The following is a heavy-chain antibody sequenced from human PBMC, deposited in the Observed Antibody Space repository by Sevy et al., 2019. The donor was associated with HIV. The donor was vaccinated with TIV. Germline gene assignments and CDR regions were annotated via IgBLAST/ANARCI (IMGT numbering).Heavy chain of an antibody. CDR2: ISAYNGNT. CDR1: GYTFTSYG. J-gene: IGHJ5*02. Sequence: ASVKVSCKASGYTFTSYGISWVRQAPGQGLEWMGWISAYNGNTNYAQKLQGRVTMTTDTSTSTAYMELRSLRSDDTAVYYCARRVGSTGAAGIMWWFDPWGQGTLVTVS. CDR3: ARRVGSTGAAGIMWWFDP. V-gene: IGHV1-18*01. D-gene: IGHD6-13*01.